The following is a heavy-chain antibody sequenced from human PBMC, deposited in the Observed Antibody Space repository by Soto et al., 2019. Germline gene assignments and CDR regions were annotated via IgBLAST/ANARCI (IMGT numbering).Heavy chain of an antibody. V-gene: IGHV5-10-1*01. CDR3: ASRNYGGFFAMEG. Sequence: GESLKISCKGSGYRFNSYWISWVRQLPGKGLEWMGRIDPSDSHTIYSPSFQGHVTISADKSISAAYLQWSSLKASDTALYFCASRNYGGFFAMEGWGHTTTGTVYS. D-gene: IGHD3-16*01. J-gene: IGHJ6*02. CDR1: GYRFNSYW. CDR2: IDPSDSHT.